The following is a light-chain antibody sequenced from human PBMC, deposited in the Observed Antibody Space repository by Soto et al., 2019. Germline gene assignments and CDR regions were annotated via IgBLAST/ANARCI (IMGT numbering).Light chain of an antibody. V-gene: IGKV3-11*01. CDR2: DAF. Sequence: NVLTQSPATLSLSPGEEATLSCRASQNIDIYLAWYQQKPGQAPRLLIYDAFRRATGIPDRFSGSGSGTDFTLTISSLEPEDFAVYYCQQRSNWSPPFTFGPGTKVDIK. CDR1: QNIDIY. CDR3: QQRSNWSPPFT. J-gene: IGKJ3*01.